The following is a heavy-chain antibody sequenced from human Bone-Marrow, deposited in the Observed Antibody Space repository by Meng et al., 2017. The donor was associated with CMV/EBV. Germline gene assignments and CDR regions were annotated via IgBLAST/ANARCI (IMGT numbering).Heavy chain of an antibody. J-gene: IGHJ4*02. V-gene: IGHV3-30*02. CDR3: ANQVPSGSYGSGSDY. D-gene: IGHD1-26*01. CDR2: IRYDGSNK. CDR1: FTFSSYG. Sequence: FTFSSYGMHWVRQAPGKGLEWVAFIRYDGSNKYYADSVKGRFTISRDNSKNTVYLQMSGLRAEDTAVYYCANQVPSGSYGSGSDYWGQGTLVTVSS.